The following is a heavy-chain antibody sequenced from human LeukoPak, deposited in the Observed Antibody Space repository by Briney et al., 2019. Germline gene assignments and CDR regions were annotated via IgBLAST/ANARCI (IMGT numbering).Heavy chain of an antibody. CDR2: IYPGDSDT. Sequence: GESLKISCKCSGYSFTSYWIGWVRPMPGKGLEWMGIIYPGDSDTRYSPSFQGQLTISADKSISTAYLQWSSLKASDTDMYYCARHAGGYCSSTSCYSYYYGMDVWGQGTTVTVSS. CDR3: ARHAGGYCSSTSCYSYYYGMDV. D-gene: IGHD2-2*01. V-gene: IGHV5-51*01. CDR1: GYSFTSYW. J-gene: IGHJ6*02.